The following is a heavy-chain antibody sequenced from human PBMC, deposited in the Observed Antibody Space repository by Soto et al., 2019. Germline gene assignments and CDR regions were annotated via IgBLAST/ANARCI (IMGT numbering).Heavy chain of an antibody. J-gene: IGHJ5*02. Sequence: QAQLVQSGAEVKKPGASVKVSCKTSGYTFTDYDINWVRQATGQGLEWIGWRNPNSGETGYAQKFQGRVTMTRRASLSTAYLELSSLRSEDTAVYYCARVAVAARPRWYNWFDPWGQGTLVTVSS. D-gene: IGHD2-15*01. CDR1: GYTFTDYD. CDR2: RNPNSGET. V-gene: IGHV1-8*01. CDR3: ARVAVAARPRWYNWFDP.